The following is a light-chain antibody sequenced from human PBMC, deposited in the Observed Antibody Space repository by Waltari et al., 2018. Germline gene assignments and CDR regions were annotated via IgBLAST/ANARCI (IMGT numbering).Light chain of an antibody. J-gene: IGLJ3*02. CDR2: DVS. CDR1: SNDVGAYNY. V-gene: IGLV2-11*01. CDR3: CSYTGTYTHWV. Sequence: QSALTQPRSVSGSPGQSVTISCTGTSNDVGAYNYVSWHQQHPGKAPKLLIYDVSKRPSGVPDRCSASKSGNTASLTISGLQAEDEADYYCCSYTGTYTHWVFGGGTKLTVL.